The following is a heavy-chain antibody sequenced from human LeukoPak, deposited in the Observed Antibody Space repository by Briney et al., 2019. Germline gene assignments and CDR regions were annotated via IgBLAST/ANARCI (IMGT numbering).Heavy chain of an antibody. CDR2: ISSSGSTI. V-gene: IGHV3-48*04. Sequence: GGSLRLSCAASGFTFSSYSMNWVRQAPGKGLEWVSYISSSGSTIYYADSVKGRFTISRDNAKNSLYLQMNSLRAEDTAVYYCARDPSRDGYNGCFDYWGQGTLVTVSS. D-gene: IGHD5-24*01. CDR1: GFTFSSYS. J-gene: IGHJ4*02. CDR3: ARDPSRDGYNGCFDY.